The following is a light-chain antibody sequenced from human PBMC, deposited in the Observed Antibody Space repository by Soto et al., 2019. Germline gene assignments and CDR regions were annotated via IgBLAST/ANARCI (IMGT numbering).Light chain of an antibody. V-gene: IGKV1-39*01. CDR3: QQSYTTPYT. CDR1: QSINRY. Sequence: DIQMTQSPSSLAASVGDRVTITCRASQSINRYLNWYQQKPGKAPKFLIYAASTLQSGVPSRFSGSGSGTDFTLTISSLQPEDFATYYCQQSYTTPYTFGQGTKVEIK. J-gene: IGKJ2*01. CDR2: AAS.